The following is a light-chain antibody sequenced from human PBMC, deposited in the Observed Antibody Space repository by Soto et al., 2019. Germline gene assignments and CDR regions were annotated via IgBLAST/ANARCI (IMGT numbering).Light chain of an antibody. CDR2: KAS. J-gene: IGKJ1*01. Sequence: DIQMTQSPSTLSASVGDRVTITCRASQSISGWLAWYQQKPGKAPKLLIYKASSLESGVPSRFSGSGSGTEFTLTISSLQPGDFATYYCQQYNNYGSWTFGQGTKVEIK. CDR1: QSISGW. CDR3: QQYNNYGSWT. V-gene: IGKV1-5*03.